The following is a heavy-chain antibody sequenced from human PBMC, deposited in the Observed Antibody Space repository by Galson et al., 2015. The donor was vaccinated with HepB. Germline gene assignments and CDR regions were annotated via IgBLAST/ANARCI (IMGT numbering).Heavy chain of an antibody. V-gene: IGHV1-8*01. CDR2: MNSNSANT. Sequence: SVKVSCKASGFTFTNYDVHWVRQAAGQGLEWMGWMNSNSANTGYAQKFRGRVSMTRDISRSTAYMELSRLTSEDAAMYYCARLPIRSGGWYGGSWGQGTLVTVSS. D-gene: IGHD6-19*01. CDR3: ARLPIRSGGWYGGS. CDR1: GFTFTNYD. J-gene: IGHJ5*02.